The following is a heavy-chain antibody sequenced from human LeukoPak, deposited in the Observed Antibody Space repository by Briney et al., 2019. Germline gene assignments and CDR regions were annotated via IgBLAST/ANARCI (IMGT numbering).Heavy chain of an antibody. CDR3: AREGVDNWNDGDWFDP. V-gene: IGHV1-18*01. CDR2: ISAYNGNT. D-gene: IGHD1-20*01. J-gene: IGHJ5*02. CDR1: GYTFTSYG. Sequence: ASVKVSCKASGYTFTSYGISWVRQAPGQGLEWMGWISAYNGNTNYAQKLQGRVTMTADTSTSTAYMELRSLRSDDTAVYYCAREGVDNWNDGDWFDPWGQGTLVTVSS.